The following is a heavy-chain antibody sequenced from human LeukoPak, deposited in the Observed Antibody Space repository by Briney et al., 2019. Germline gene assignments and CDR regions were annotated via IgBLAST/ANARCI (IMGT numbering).Heavy chain of an antibody. V-gene: IGHV3-30*18. Sequence: GGSLRLSCAASGFTFSNYGMHWVRQAPGKGLEWVAVISYDGSYKYYADSVKGRFTISRDNSKNTLYLQMNSLRAEDTALYYCAKDWHSVTIFDSWGQGTLVTVSS. J-gene: IGHJ4*02. CDR1: GFTFSNYG. D-gene: IGHD4-17*01. CDR3: AKDWHSVTIFDS. CDR2: ISYDGSYK.